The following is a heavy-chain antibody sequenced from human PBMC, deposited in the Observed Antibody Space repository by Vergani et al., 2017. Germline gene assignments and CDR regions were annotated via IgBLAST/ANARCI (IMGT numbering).Heavy chain of an antibody. V-gene: IGHV4-31*03. CDR3: ARGRTIVLMVYRNWFDP. J-gene: IGHJ5*02. D-gene: IGHD2-8*01. CDR1: GGSISSGGYY. Sequence: QVQLQESGPGLVKPSQTLSLTCTVSGGSISSGGYYWSWIRQHPGKGLEWIGYIYYSGSTYYNPSLKSRVTISVDTSKNQFSLKLSSVTAADTAVYYCARGRTIVLMVYRNWFDPWGQGTLVTVSS. CDR2: IYYSGST.